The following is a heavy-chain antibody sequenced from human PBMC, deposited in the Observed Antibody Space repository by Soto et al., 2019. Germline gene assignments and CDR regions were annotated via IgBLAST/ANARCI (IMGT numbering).Heavy chain of an antibody. V-gene: IGHV4-59*01. D-gene: IGHD2-21*02. CDR2: ISYRGST. J-gene: IGHJ4*02. CDR3: ARGDYYSDY. CDR1: GGSIRRYS. Sequence: QVQLQESGPGLVKPSETLSLTCTVSGGSIRRYSWRWIRQPPGKGLEWIGYISYRGSTNDNPSLKSRVTISGDTAKNQVSLKLSSVTAADTAVYYCARGDYYSDYWGQGTLVTVSS.